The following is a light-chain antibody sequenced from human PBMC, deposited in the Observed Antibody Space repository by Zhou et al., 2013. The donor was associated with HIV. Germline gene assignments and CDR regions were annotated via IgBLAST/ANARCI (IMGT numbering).Light chain of an antibody. J-gene: IGKJ5*01. CDR2: HAS. V-gene: IGKV3-20*01. Sequence: EIVLTQSPGTLSLSPGERATLSCRASQSVTNNYLAWYQQRPGQAPRLLIYHASTRATGIPARFSGSGSGTEFTLTISSLQSEDFAVFYCQQYGSSITFGQGTRLEI. CDR1: QSVTNNY. CDR3: QQYGSSIT.